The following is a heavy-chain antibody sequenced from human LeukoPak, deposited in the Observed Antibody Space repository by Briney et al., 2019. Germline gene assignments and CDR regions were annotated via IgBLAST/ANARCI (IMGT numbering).Heavy chain of an antibody. J-gene: IGHJ4*02. CDR3: AKDSASGWSNFDY. D-gene: IGHD6-19*01. CDR1: GFTFKNYH. V-gene: IGHV3-23*01. CDR2: ISGSSGTT. Sequence: GGSLRLSCAASGFTFKNYHMSWVRQAPGKGLEWVSAISGSSGTTYYADSVKGRFTISRDNSKSTLYLQMNSLRAEDTAVYYCAKDSASGWSNFDYWGQGTLVTVSS.